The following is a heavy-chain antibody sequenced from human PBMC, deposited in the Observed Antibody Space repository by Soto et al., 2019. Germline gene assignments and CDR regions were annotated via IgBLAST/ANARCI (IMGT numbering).Heavy chain of an antibody. CDR2: ISAYNGNT. CDR1: GYTFTSYG. Sequence: QVQLVQSGAEVKKPGASVKVSCKASGYTFTSYGISWVRQAPGQGLEWMGWISAYNGNTNYAQKLQGRVTMTTDTSTSTGYMELRSLRSDDTAVYYCAVWTYQLPPQDAFDIWGQGTMVTVSS. D-gene: IGHD2-2*01. CDR3: AVWTYQLPPQDAFDI. V-gene: IGHV1-18*01. J-gene: IGHJ3*02.